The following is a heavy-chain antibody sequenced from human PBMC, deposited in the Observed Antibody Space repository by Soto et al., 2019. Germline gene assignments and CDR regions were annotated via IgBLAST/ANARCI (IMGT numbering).Heavy chain of an antibody. CDR3: AHPHLSCSRDTCYTPHFDF. D-gene: IGHD2-2*01. J-gene: IGHJ4*02. Sequence: QITLKESGPTLVKPTQTLTLTCTFSGFSLTTSGVGVGWIRQPPGKALEWLALIYWADDKRYSPSLKSRLTITKDTSKNLVVLTMSNMDPVDTATYFCAHPHLSCSRDTCYTPHFDFWGQGAQVTVSS. CDR2: IYWADDK. V-gene: IGHV2-5*02. CDR1: GFSLTTSGVG.